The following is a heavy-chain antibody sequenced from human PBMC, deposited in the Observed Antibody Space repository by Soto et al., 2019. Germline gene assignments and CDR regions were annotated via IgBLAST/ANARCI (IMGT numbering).Heavy chain of an antibody. D-gene: IGHD3-16*01. Sequence: SETLSLTCAVSGGSISGSNWWSWVRQPPGKGLEWIGEIYHSGSTNYNSSFKSRVTISIDKSKDQFSLKLSPVTAADTAVYFCADAPSALWGQGIQVTSPQ. CDR1: GGSISGSNW. J-gene: IGHJ4*02. V-gene: IGHV4-4*02. CDR2: IYHSGST. CDR3: ADAPSAL.